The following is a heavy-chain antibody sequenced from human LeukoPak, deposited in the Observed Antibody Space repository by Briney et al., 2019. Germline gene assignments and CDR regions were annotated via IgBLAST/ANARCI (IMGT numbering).Heavy chain of an antibody. D-gene: IGHD2-2*01. V-gene: IGHV5-51*01. CDR1: GYSFTSYW. J-gene: IGHJ6*02. Sequence: GESLKISCKGSGYSFTSYWIGWVRQMPGKGLEWMGIIYPGDSDTRYSPSFQGQVTISADKSISTACLQWSSLKASDTAMYYCATTEGYCSSTSCYPSSYYYGMDVWGQGTTVTVSS. CDR3: ATTEGYCSSTSCYPSSYYYGMDV. CDR2: IYPGDSDT.